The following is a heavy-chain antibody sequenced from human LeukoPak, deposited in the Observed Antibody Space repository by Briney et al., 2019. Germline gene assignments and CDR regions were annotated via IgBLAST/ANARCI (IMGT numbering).Heavy chain of an antibody. V-gene: IGHV3-74*01. CDR1: GFIRSNSW. Sequence: GGSLRLSCEVSGFIRSNSWMHWVRQTPGKGQVWVSRMYGDMNDISYADSVKGRFTISRDNAKNTVYLQMNSLRGEDTAVYYCARDLGLRGSKWGQGTLVTVSS. CDR2: MYGDMNDI. D-gene: IGHD4-23*01. J-gene: IGHJ4*02. CDR3: ARDLGLRGSK.